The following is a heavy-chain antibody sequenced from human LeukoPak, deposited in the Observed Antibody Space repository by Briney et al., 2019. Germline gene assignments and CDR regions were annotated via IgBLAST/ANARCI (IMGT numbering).Heavy chain of an antibody. D-gene: IGHD4-17*01. Sequence: GASVKVSCKASGYTFTNYYMHWVRQAPGQGLEWMGIINPSSGSTNYAQKLQGRITMTRDTSTSTVYMEVSSLRSEDTAVYYCARGGSLGYGNYGIPNYWGQGTLVIVSS. V-gene: IGHV1-46*01. CDR3: ARGGSLGYGNYGIPNY. CDR1: GYTFTNYY. CDR2: INPSSGST. J-gene: IGHJ4*02.